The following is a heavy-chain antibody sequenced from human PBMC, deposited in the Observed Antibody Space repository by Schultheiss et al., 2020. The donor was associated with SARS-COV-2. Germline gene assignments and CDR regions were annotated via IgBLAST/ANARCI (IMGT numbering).Heavy chain of an antibody. D-gene: IGHD5-12*01. J-gene: IGHJ4*02. Sequence: GESLKISCAASGFTFSSYAMSWVRQAPGKGLEWMAVIWYDGSHKYYADSVKGRFTISRDNAKNTLYLQMNSLRAEDTAVYYCAAEYPGGYDYLAHWGQGTLVTVSS. CDR3: AAEYPGGYDYLAH. CDR2: IWYDGSHK. CDR1: GFTFSSYA. V-gene: IGHV3-33*03.